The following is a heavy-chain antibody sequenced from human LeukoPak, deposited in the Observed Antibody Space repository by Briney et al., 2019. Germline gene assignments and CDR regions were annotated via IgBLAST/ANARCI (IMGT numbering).Heavy chain of an antibody. V-gene: IGHV4-30-4*01. J-gene: IGHJ4*02. Sequence: PSETLSLTCTVSGGSISSGDYSWSWIRQPPGKGLEWIGYIYYSGSTYYNPSLKSRVTISVDTSKNQFSLKLSSVTAADTAVYYCARGPFVTMIVVVPYPGYFDYWGQGTLVTVSS. CDR1: GGSISSGDYS. D-gene: IGHD3-22*01. CDR3: ARGPFVTMIVVVPYPGYFDY. CDR2: IYYSGST.